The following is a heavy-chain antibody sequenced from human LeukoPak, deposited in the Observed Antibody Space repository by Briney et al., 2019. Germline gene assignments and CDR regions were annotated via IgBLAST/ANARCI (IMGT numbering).Heavy chain of an antibody. CDR1: GFTFSNYA. J-gene: IGHJ2*01. V-gene: IGHV3-33*08. Sequence: GGSLRLSCAASGFTFSNYAMHWVRQAPGRGLEWVAAIGCDGNKRYYADSVTGRFTVSRDNSKKTLDLQMTSLRVEDTAVFYCARGPPECTNGICYSRNNWSFDLWGRGPLVTVSS. CDR3: ARGPPECTNGICYSRNNWSFDL. CDR2: IGCDGNKR. D-gene: IGHD2-8*01.